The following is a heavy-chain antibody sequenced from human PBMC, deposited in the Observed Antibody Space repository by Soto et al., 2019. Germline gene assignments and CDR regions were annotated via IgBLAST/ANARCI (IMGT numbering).Heavy chain of an antibody. CDR2: VVVGSGDT. D-gene: IGHD2-8*01. CDR1: VITFRTTA. J-gene: IGHJ6*01. V-gene: IGHV1-58*02. Sequence: SSKTSVITFRTTAIQWVRQARGHRLTWIGWVVVGSGDTNYAQNFQQRVTITRDMSTSTAYMELSSLRSEDTAVYYGAAWLGYCTRGLWSQAFYDCNGM. CDR3: AAWLGYCTRGLWSQAFYDCNGM.